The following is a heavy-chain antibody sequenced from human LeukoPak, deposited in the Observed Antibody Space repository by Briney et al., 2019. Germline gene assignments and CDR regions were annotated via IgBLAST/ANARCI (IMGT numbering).Heavy chain of an antibody. D-gene: IGHD3-10*01. CDR3: ARDRHYYGSGSYNWFDP. V-gene: IGHV3-30*04. Sequence: GGSLRLSCAASGFTFSSYAMHWVRQAPGKGLEWVAVISYDGSNKYYADSVKGRFTISRDNSKDTLYLQMNSLRAEDTAVYYCARDRHYYGSGSYNWFDPWGQGTLVTVSS. CDR2: ISYDGSNK. CDR1: GFTFSSYA. J-gene: IGHJ5*02.